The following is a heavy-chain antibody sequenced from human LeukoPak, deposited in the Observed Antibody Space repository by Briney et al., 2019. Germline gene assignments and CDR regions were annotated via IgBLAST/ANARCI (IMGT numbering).Heavy chain of an antibody. J-gene: IGHJ6*02. D-gene: IGHD4-17*01. CDR2: MNPNSGNT. CDR3: ARGVPMTTVTTGGYYYYYGMDV. CDR1: GYTFTSYD. V-gene: IGHV1-8*01. Sequence: GASVKVSCKASGYTFTSYDINWVRQATGQGLEWMGWMNPNSGNTGYAQKLQGRVTMTRNTSISTAYMELSSLRSEDTAVYYCARGVPMTTVTTGGYYYYYGMDVWGQGTTVTVSS.